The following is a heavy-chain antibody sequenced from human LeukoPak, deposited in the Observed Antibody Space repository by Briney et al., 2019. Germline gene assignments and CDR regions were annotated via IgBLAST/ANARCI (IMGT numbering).Heavy chain of an antibody. Sequence: PSETLSLTCTVSGGSISSHYWSWIRQPPGKGLEWIGYIYYSGSTNYNPSPKSRVTISVDTSKNQFSLKLSSVTAADTAVYYCARTSGWFDPWGPGTLVTVSS. CDR2: IYYSGST. CDR3: ARTSGWFDP. D-gene: IGHD2-2*01. J-gene: IGHJ5*01. V-gene: IGHV4-59*11. CDR1: GGSISSHY.